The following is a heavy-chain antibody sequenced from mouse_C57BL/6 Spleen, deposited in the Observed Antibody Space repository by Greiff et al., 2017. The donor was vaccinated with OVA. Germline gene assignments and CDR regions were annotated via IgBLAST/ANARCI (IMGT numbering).Heavy chain of an antibody. CDR1: GFSLTSYA. CDR3: ARNDGQYYYAMDY. Sequence: QVQLQQSGPGLVAPSQSLSITCTVSGFSLTSYAISWVRQPPGKGLEWLGVIWTGGGTNYNSALKSRLSISKDNSKSQVFLKMNSLQTDDTARYYCARNDGQYYYAMDYWGHGTSVTVAS. V-gene: IGHV2-9-1*01. CDR2: IWTGGGT. D-gene: IGHD2-3*01. J-gene: IGHJ4*01.